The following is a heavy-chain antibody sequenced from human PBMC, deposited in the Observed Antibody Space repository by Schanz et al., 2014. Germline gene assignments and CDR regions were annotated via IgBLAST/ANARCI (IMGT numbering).Heavy chain of an antibody. J-gene: IGHJ5*01. CDR2: ISARGEVS. D-gene: IGHD3-16*01. Sequence: EVHLLESGGGLVQPGGSLRLSCVASGFNFYTSAMTWVRQAPGKGLEWVSVISARGEVSKHSDSVKGRFIVSRDNSRATRVLQMDSLCAEDTALYYGAKWEDIVPKPGAMRAGCDSWGQGILVTVSS. CDR1: GFNFYTSA. CDR3: AKWEDIVPKPGAMRAGCDS. V-gene: IGHV3-23*01.